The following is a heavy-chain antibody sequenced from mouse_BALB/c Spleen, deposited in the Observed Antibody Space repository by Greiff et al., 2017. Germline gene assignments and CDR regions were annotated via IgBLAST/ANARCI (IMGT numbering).Heavy chain of an antibody. D-gene: IGHD1-3*01. CDR2: INPYNGDT. Sequence: EVQLQQSGPELVKPGASVKISCKASGYSFTGYFMNWVMQSHGKSLEWIGRINPYNGDTFYNQKFKGKATLTVDKSSSTAHMELRSLASEDSAVYYCARSDDNYDAMDYWGQGTSVTVSS. CDR3: ARSDDNYDAMDY. J-gene: IGHJ4*01. V-gene: IGHV1-20*02. CDR1: GYSFTGYF.